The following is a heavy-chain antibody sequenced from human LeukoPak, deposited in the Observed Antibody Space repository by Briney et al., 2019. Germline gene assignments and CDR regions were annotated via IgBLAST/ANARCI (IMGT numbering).Heavy chain of an antibody. D-gene: IGHD1-26*01. CDR2: IRDSGSST. CDR1: GFTFSSYA. J-gene: IGHJ3*02. Sequence: PGGSLRLSCAASGFTFSSYAMSWVRQAPGKGLEWVSAIRDSGSSTHYADSVKGRFTTSRDNSKNTLFLQMNSLRAEDTAIYYCAREVGTPQAFDIWGQGTMVTVSS. CDR3: AREVGTPQAFDI. V-gene: IGHV3-23*01.